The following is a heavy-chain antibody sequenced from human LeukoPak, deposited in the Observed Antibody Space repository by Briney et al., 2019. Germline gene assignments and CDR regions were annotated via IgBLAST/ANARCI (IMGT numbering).Heavy chain of an antibody. CDR3: ARHVNRSKLLWFGG. J-gene: IGHJ4*02. D-gene: IGHD3-10*01. CDR2: IYYSGST. CDR1: GGSISSYY. Sequence: SETLSLTCSVSGGSISSYYWSWIRQPPGKGLEWLGYIYYSGSTNYNPSLKSRVTISVDTSKNQFSLKLSSVTAADTAVYYCARHVNRSKLLWFGGWGQGTLVTVSS. V-gene: IGHV4-59*08.